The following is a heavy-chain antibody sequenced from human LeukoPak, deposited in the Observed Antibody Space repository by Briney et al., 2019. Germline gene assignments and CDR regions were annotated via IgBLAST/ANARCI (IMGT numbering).Heavy chain of an antibody. CDR3: ARAFYGDYGMDV. D-gene: IGHD4-17*01. V-gene: IGHV3-48*03. J-gene: IGHJ6*02. Sequence: GGSLRLSCAASGFTFSSYEMTWVRQAAGKGLEWVSYISSSANAIYYADSVKGRFTVSRDNAKNSLYLQMNSLRAEDTAVYYCARAFYGDYGMDVWGQGTTVTVSS. CDR1: GFTFSSYE. CDR2: ISSSANAI.